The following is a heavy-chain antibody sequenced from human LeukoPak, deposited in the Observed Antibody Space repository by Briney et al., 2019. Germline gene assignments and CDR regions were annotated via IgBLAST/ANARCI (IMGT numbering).Heavy chain of an antibody. CDR1: GGSISSYY. J-gene: IGHJ3*02. V-gene: IGHV4-4*07. Sequence: SETLSLTCTVSGGSISSYYWSWIRQPAGKGLEWIGRIYTSGSTNYNPPLKSRVTMSVDTSKNQFPLKLSSVTAADTAVYYCARDPWRGSTWFDAFDIWGQGTMVTVSS. CDR3: ARDPWRGSTWFDAFDI. D-gene: IGHD2-2*01. CDR2: IYTSGST.